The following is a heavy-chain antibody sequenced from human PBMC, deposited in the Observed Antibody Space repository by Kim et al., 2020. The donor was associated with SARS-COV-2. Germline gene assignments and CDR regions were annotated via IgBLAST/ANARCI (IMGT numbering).Heavy chain of an antibody. CDR1: GGSISSSSYY. D-gene: IGHD3-10*01. Sequence: SETLSLTCTVSGGSISSSSYYWGWIRQPPGKGLEWIGSIYYSGSTYYNPSLKSRVTISVDTSKNQFSLKLSSVTAADTAVYYCARPIPNYYGDAFDIWGQGTMVTVSS. J-gene: IGHJ3*02. CDR2: IYYSGST. V-gene: IGHV4-39*01. CDR3: ARPIPNYYGDAFDI.